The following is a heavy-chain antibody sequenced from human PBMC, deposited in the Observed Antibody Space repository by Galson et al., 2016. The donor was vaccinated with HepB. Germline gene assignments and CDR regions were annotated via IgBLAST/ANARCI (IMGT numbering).Heavy chain of an antibody. J-gene: IGHJ1*01. D-gene: IGHD6-6*01. CDR1: GFNFDFYA. Sequence: SLRISCAASGFNFDFYAMHWVRQVPGKGLEWVSGISWDSKDIGYAASVKGRFTVSRDNTKNSLYLQMNRLRPEDTALYYCIKDDRGSPSEGYWGQGTLVTVSS. CDR3: IKDDRGSPSEGY. V-gene: IGHV3-9*01. CDR2: ISWDSKDI.